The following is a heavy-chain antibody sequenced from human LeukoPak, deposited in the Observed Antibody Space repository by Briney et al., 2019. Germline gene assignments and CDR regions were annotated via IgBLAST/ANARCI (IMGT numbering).Heavy chain of an antibody. CDR1: GGSIISADHY. J-gene: IGHJ4*02. V-gene: IGHV4-30-4*01. CDR2: IFYSGST. Sequence: SETLSLTCTVSGGSIISADHYWSWIRQPPGKGLEWIGFIFYSGSTYYNPSLKSRLTISVDTSKNQFSLKLSSVTAADTAVYYCARGYYDILTNYPKNFDQWGQGTLVTVSS. CDR3: ARGYYDILTNYPKNFDQ. D-gene: IGHD3-9*01.